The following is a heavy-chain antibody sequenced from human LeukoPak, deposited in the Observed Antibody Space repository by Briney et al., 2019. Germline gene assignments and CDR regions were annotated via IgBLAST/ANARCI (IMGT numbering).Heavy chain of an antibody. CDR1: GLTFSSHG. V-gene: IGHV3-74*01. D-gene: IGHD3-22*01. CDR2: INSDGINT. Sequence: GGSLRLSCAASGLTFSSHGMSWVRQAQAKGLVWVSRINSDGINTSYADSVKGRFTISRDNAKNTLNLQMNSLRAEDTAVYYCARDLGQYYDTSDNWFDPWGQGTLVTVSS. J-gene: IGHJ5*02. CDR3: ARDLGQYYDTSDNWFDP.